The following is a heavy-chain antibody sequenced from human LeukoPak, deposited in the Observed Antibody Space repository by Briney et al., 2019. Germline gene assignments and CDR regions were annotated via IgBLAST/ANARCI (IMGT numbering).Heavy chain of an antibody. CDR1: GFTFSSCE. Sequence: GGSLRLSCAASGFTFSSCEMNWVRQAPGEGLEWVSYISSSGSTIYYADSVKGRFTISRDNAKNSLYLQMNSLRAEDTAVYYCARDGLRYFDWFDYWGQGTLVTVSS. J-gene: IGHJ4*02. D-gene: IGHD3-9*01. V-gene: IGHV3-48*03. CDR3: ARDGLRYFDWFDY. CDR2: ISSSGSTI.